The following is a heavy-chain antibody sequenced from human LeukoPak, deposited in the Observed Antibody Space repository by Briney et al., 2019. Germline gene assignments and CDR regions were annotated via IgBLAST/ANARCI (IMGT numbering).Heavy chain of an antibody. V-gene: IGHV3-30*18. CDR2: ISYDGINK. Sequence: PGRSLRLSCAASGFTFSSYGMHWVRQAPGKGLEWVALISYDGINKYYGDSVKGRFTISRDNSKNTLYLQMNSLRAEDSAVYYCAKTGSSWSTFVYWGQGTLVTVSS. J-gene: IGHJ4*02. CDR1: GFTFSSYG. D-gene: IGHD6-13*01. CDR3: AKTGSSWSTFVY.